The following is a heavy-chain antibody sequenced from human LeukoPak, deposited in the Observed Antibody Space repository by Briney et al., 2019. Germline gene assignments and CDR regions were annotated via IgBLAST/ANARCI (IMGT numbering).Heavy chain of an antibody. CDR2: IDPSDSYT. CDR3: ARRLVVAATLSLFD. J-gene: IGHJ4*02. V-gene: IGHV5-10-1*01. D-gene: IGHD2-15*01. CDR1: GYSFTSYW. Sequence: GESLRISFKGSGYSFTSYWISWVRQMPGNGLEWMGRIDPSDSYTNYSPSFQGHVTISADKSISTAYLQWSSLKASDTAMYYCARRLVVAATLSLFDWGQGTLVTVSS.